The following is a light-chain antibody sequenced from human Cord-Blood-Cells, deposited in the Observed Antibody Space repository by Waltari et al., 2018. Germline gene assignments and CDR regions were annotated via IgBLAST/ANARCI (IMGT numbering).Light chain of an antibody. V-gene: IGLV6-57*01. CDR2: EDN. CDR1: SGSIASNY. Sequence: NFMLTQPHSVSESPGKTVTISCTRSSGSIASNYVQWYQQRPGSSPTPVIYEDNQRPSGVPDRFSGAIDSSANSASLTISGLKTEDEADYDCQSYDSSNLWVFGGGTKLTVL. CDR3: QSYDSSNLWV. J-gene: IGLJ3*02.